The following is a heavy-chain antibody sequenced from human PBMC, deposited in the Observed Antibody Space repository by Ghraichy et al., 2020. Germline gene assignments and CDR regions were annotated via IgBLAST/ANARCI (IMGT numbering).Heavy chain of an antibody. CDR1: GFSFSNYA. CDR3: AKDGGWRSFDN. J-gene: IGHJ5*02. V-gene: IGHV3-23*01. CDR2: MRGSGGIRGSGDMT. Sequence: GGSLRLSCAASGFSFSNYAMSWVRQAPGKGLEWVSTMRGSGGIRGSGDMTYYADSVRGRFTISRDNSKDKLYLHMSSLRAEDTAIYYCAKDGGWRSFDNWGQGALVTVSS. D-gene: IGHD3-16*01.